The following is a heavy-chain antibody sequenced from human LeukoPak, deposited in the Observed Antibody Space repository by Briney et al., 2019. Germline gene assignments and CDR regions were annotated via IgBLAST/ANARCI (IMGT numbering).Heavy chain of an antibody. D-gene: IGHD3-22*01. Sequence: QAGGSLRLSCAASGFTFSTYGMHWVRQAPGKGLEWVAVLWYDGINKFYAEAVRGRFTISRDNSKNTLYLQMNSLRAEDTAMYYCAREYYYDSSTTPDFWGQGTLVTVSS. V-gene: IGHV3-33*01. CDR1: GFTFSTYG. CDR3: AREYYYDSSTTPDF. CDR2: LWYDGINK. J-gene: IGHJ4*02.